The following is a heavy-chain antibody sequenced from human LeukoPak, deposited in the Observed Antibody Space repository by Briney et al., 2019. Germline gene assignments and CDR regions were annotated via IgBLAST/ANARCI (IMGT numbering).Heavy chain of an antibody. CDR3: ARDGNWGSVPNWFDP. D-gene: IGHD7-27*01. CDR2: ISGSGGST. CDR1: GFTFSSYA. Sequence: SGGSLRLSCAASGFTFSSYAMSWVRQAPGKGLEWVSAISGSGGSTYYADSVKGRFTISRDNSKNTLYLQMNSLRAEDTAVYYCARDGNWGSVPNWFDPWGQGTLVTVSS. V-gene: IGHV3-23*01. J-gene: IGHJ5*02.